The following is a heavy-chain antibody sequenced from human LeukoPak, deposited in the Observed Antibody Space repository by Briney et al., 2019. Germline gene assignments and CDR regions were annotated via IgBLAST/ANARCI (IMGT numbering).Heavy chain of an antibody. D-gene: IGHD1-26*01. Sequence: GGSLRLSCAASGFTFSNAWMSWVRQAPGKGLEWVGRIKSKTDGGTTDYAAPVKGRFTISRDDSKNTLYLQMNSLKTEDTAVYYCTVHAISGSYSGGSDYWGQGTLVTVSS. CDR1: GFTFSNAW. CDR3: TVHAISGSYSGGSDY. J-gene: IGHJ4*02. V-gene: IGHV3-15*01. CDR2: IKSKTDGGTT.